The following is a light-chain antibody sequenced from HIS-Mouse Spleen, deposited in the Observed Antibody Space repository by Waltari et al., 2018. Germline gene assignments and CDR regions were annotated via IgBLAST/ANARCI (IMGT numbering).Light chain of an antibody. CDR3: QAWDSSTDVV. CDR2: QGS. J-gene: IGLJ2*01. CDR1: KLGDKY. Sequence: SYELTQPPSVSVSPGQTASITCSGDKLGDKYACWYQQKPGQSPVLVIYQGSKRPSGIPERFAGSNSGNTAPLTISGTQAMDEADYYCQAWDSSTDVVFGGGTKLTVL. V-gene: IGLV3-1*01.